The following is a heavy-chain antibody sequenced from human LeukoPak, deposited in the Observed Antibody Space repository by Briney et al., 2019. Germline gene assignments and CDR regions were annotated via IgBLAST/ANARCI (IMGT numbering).Heavy chain of an antibody. J-gene: IGHJ4*02. Sequence: GGSLRISCAASAFTLSDYYMSWIRQAPGKGLEWVSYSSSSGSTIYYADSVKGRFAISRDNAKNSLYLQMNSLRAEDTAVYYCARRRDFIDYWGQGTLVTVSS. V-gene: IGHV3-11*01. CDR1: AFTLSDYY. D-gene: IGHD3/OR15-3a*01. CDR3: ARRRDFIDY. CDR2: SSSSGSTI.